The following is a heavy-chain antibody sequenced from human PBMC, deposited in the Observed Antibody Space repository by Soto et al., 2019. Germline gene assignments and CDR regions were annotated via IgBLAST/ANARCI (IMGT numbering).Heavy chain of an antibody. Sequence: SETLSLTCTVSGGSISSGDYYWSWIRQPPGKGLEWIGYIYYSGSTYYNPSLKSRVTISVDTSKNQFSLKLSSVTAADTAVYYCARGGGDYGDYVDYWGQGTLVTVSS. CDR1: GGSISSGDYY. J-gene: IGHJ4*02. CDR2: IYYSGST. D-gene: IGHD4-17*01. V-gene: IGHV4-30-4*01. CDR3: ARGGGDYGDYVDY.